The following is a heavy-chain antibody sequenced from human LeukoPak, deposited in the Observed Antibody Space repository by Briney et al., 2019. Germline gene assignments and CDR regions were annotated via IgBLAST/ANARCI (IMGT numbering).Heavy chain of an antibody. Sequence: PSETLSLTCAVYGGSFSGYYWNWIRQPPGKGLEWIGEINHSGSTNYNPSPKSRVTISVDTSKNQFSLKLSSVTAADTAVYYCARHSSGWYRYRTFDYWGQGTLVTVSS. CDR3: ARHSSGWYRYRTFDY. V-gene: IGHV4-34*01. J-gene: IGHJ4*02. CDR1: GGSFSGYY. D-gene: IGHD6-19*01. CDR2: INHSGST.